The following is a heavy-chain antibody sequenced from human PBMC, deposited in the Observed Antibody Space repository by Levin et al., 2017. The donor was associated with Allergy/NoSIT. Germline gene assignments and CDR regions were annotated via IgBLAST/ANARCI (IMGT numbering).Heavy chain of an antibody. D-gene: IGHD6-19*01. V-gene: IGHV4-34*01. J-gene: IGHJ4*02. CDR3: ARGTAVAGAIDY. CDR2: INHSGST. CDR1: GGSFSGYY. Sequence: SQTLSLPCAVYGGSFSGYYWSWIRQPPGKGLEWIGEINHSGSTNYNPSLKSRVTISVDTSKNQFSLKLSSVTAADTAVYYCARGTAVAGAIDYWGQGTLVTVSS.